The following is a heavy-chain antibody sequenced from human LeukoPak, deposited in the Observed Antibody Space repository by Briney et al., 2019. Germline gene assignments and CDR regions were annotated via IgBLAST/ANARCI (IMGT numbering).Heavy chain of an antibody. D-gene: IGHD6-19*01. CDR2: ISSSSSAI. Sequence: GGSLRLSCAASGFTFTTYNMNWVRQAPGKGLEWVSYISSSSSAIYYADSVKGRFTVSRDNAKKSLYLQMNSLRAEDTAVYYCARYGNGEWLAHYAFDVWGQGTMVTVAS. V-gene: IGHV3-48*04. CDR1: GFTFTTYN. CDR3: ARYGNGEWLAHYAFDV. J-gene: IGHJ3*01.